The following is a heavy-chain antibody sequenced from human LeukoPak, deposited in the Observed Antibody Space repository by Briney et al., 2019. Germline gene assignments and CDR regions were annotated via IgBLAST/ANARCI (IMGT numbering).Heavy chain of an antibody. J-gene: IGHJ6*02. V-gene: IGHV1-2*02. Sequence: ASVKVSCKASGYTFTGYYMHWVRQAPGQGLEWMGWINPNSGGTNYARKFQGRVTMTRDTSISTAYMELSRLRSDDTAVYYCASAGDYGSGSYYTRYGMDVWGQGTTVTVSS. CDR2: INPNSGGT. CDR1: GYTFTGYY. D-gene: IGHD3-10*01. CDR3: ASAGDYGSGSYYTRYGMDV.